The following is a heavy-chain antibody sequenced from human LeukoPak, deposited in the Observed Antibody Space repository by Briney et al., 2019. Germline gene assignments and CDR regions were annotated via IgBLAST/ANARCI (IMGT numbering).Heavy chain of an antibody. D-gene: IGHD4-23*01. CDR1: GYTFTSYY. CDR3: ARGQVNLGYYYYYMDV. Sequence: ASVKVSCKASGYTFTSYYMHWVRQAPGQGLEWTGGIIPIFGTANYAQKFQGRVTITADESTSTAYMELSSLRSEDTAVYYCARGQVNLGYYYYYMDVWGKGTTVTVSS. CDR2: IIPIFGTA. J-gene: IGHJ6*03. V-gene: IGHV1-69*13.